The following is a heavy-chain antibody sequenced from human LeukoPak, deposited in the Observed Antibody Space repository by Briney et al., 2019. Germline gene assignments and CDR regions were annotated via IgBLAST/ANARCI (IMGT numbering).Heavy chain of an antibody. CDR3: ARERGRAAMIPDAFDI. Sequence: ASVKVSCKVSGYTLTELSMHWVRQAPGKGLEWMGGFDPEDGETIYAQKFQGRVTITTDESTSTAYMELSSLRSEDTAVYYCARERGRAAMIPDAFDIWGQGTMVTVSS. J-gene: IGHJ3*02. CDR2: FDPEDGET. D-gene: IGHD2-2*01. CDR1: GYTLTELS. V-gene: IGHV1-24*01.